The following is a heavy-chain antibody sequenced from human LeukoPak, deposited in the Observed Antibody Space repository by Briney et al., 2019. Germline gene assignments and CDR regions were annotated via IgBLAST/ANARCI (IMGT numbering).Heavy chain of an antibody. J-gene: IGHJ5*02. Sequence: ASVKVSCKTSGYTFTKYLIHWVRQAPGQGLEWLGTINPNGDATNYAPRLQGRLTLTQDTSTSTVYTELRGLTPDDTAVYYCARPLFCAFDNCGYWLDPWGPGTLVTVSS. CDR3: ARPLFCAFDNCGYWLDP. V-gene: IGHV1-46*01. CDR2: INPNGDAT. D-gene: IGHD1-20*01. CDR1: GYTFTKYL.